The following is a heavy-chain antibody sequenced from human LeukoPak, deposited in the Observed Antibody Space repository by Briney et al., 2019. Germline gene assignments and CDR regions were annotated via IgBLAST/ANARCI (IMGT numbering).Heavy chain of an antibody. J-gene: IGHJ4*02. CDR1: GFTFSSHS. V-gene: IGHV3-30-3*01. Sequence: PGGSLRLSCAASGFTFSSHSMHWVRQAPGRGLEWVAVISYDGNAKNHADSVKGRFTISRDNSKNTLFLQMNSLRADDTAVYYCARERQNYSGNYFDCWGQGTLVTVSS. D-gene: IGHD1-26*01. CDR3: ARERQNYSGNYFDC. CDR2: ISYDGNAK.